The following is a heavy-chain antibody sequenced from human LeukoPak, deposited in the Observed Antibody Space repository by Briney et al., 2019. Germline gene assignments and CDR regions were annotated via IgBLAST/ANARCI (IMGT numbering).Heavy chain of an antibody. D-gene: IGHD3-10*01. J-gene: IGHJ4*02. V-gene: IGHV4-39*01. CDR1: GGSFSSSRYY. CDR2: IHYSGST. CDR3: ARRIGGAGIYYY. Sequence: SETLSLTCTVSGGSFSSSRYYWGWIRQPPGKGLEWIGSIHYSGSTYYNPSLKSRVTISLDTSKNQFSLNLSSVTAAETAVYYCARRIGGAGIYYYWGQGTLVTVSS.